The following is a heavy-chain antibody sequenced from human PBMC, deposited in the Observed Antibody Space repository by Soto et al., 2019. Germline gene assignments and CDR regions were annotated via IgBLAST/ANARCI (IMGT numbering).Heavy chain of an antibody. D-gene: IGHD3-22*01. CDR3: ARDVSLYYYDSSGQPPGAAFDI. CDR1: GGSISSGDYY. CDR2: IYYSGST. V-gene: IGHV4-30-4*01. Sequence: SETLSLTCTVSGGSISSGDYYWSWIRQPPGKGLEWIGYIYYSGSTYYNPSLKSRVTISVDTSKNQFSLKLSSVTAADTAVYYCARDVSLYYYDSSGQPPGAAFDIWGQGTMVTVSS. J-gene: IGHJ3*02.